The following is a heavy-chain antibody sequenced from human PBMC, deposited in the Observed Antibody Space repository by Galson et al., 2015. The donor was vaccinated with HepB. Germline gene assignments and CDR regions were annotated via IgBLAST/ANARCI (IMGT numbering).Heavy chain of an antibody. D-gene: IGHD1/OR15-1a*01. Sequence: SLRLSCAASGFTFSTYGMHWVRQAPGKGLEWVAVAWFDGHSVYYADSVKGRLTVSRDNSKNTLYLQINSLRDEDTAVYYCARRREQGGSFDYWGPGTTVTVSS. CDR1: GFTFSTYG. V-gene: IGHV3-33*08. J-gene: IGHJ4*02. CDR3: ARRREQGGSFDY. CDR2: AWFDGHSV.